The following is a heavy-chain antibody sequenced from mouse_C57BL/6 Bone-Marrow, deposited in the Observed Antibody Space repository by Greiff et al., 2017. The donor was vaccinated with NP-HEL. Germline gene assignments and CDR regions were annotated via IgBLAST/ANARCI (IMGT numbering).Heavy chain of an antibody. CDR2: INPNNGGT. V-gene: IGHV1-26*01. Sequence: VQLQQSGPELVKPGASVKISCKASGYTFTDYYMNWVKQSHGKSLEWIGDINPNNGGTSYNQKFKGKATLTVDKSSSTAYMELRSLTSEDSAVYYCAREWGDLVIYDGYYGFAYWGQGTLVTVSA. CDR3: AREWGDLVIYDGYYGFAY. J-gene: IGHJ3*01. CDR1: GYTFTDYY. D-gene: IGHD2-3*01.